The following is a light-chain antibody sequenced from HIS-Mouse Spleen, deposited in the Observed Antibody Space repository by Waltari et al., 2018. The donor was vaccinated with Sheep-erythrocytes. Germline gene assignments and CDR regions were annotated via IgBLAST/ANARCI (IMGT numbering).Light chain of an antibody. V-gene: IGLV3-1*01. CDR3: QAWDSSTAV. Sequence: SYELTQPPSVSVSPGQTASITCSGDKLGDKYACWYQQKPGQSPVLVIYQDSKRPYGVPGRFSGSNSGNTATLTISGTQAMDEADYYCQAWDSSTAVFGGGTKLTVL. CDR2: QDS. J-gene: IGLJ2*01. CDR1: KLGDKY.